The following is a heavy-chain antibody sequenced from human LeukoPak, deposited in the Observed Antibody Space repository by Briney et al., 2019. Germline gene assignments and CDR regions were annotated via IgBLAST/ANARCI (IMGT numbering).Heavy chain of an antibody. CDR3: ARDLGAIQGGYFFDY. CDR2: IYSGGST. CDR1: GFTVSSNY. V-gene: IGHV3-53*01. D-gene: IGHD2-15*01. Sequence: GGSLRLSCAASGFTVSSNYMSWVRQAPGKGLEWVSVIYSGGSTYYADSVKGRFTISRDNSKNTLYLQMNSLRAEDTAVYYCARDLGAIQGGYFFDYWGQGALATVSS. J-gene: IGHJ4*02.